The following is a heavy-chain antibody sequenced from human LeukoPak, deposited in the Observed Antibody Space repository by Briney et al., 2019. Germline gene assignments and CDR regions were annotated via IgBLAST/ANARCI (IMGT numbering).Heavy chain of an antibody. D-gene: IGHD3-10*01. J-gene: IGHJ4*02. V-gene: IGHV1-2*02. CDR1: GYTSICYY. CDR2: INPNSGDT. CDR3: ARTGVWFRELSHLPD. Sequence: ASVKVSCKASGYTSICYYIHWVRQAPGQGLEWMGWINPNSGDTNYAQKFQGRVTMTRYTSISTAYMGLSSLISDDTAFYYCARTGVWFRELSHLPDWGQGTLVTVSS.